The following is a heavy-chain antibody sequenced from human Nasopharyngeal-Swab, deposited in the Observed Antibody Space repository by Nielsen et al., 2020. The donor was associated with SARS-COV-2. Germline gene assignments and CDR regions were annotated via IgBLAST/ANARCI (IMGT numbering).Heavy chain of an antibody. CDR1: GGSISSSSYY. CDR2: IYYSGST. D-gene: IGHD2-15*01. CDR3: ARAGRYCSGGSCYSGAFDI. Sequence: SETLSPTCTVSGGSISSSSYYWGWIRQPPGKGLEWIGSIYYSGSTYYNPSLKSRVTISVDTSKNQFSLKMSSVTAADTAVYYCARAGRYCSGGSCYSGAFDIWGQGTMVTVSS. V-gene: IGHV4-39*01. J-gene: IGHJ3*02.